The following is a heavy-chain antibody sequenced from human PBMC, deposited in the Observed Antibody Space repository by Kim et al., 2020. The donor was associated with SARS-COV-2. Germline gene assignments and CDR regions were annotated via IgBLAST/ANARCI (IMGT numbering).Heavy chain of an antibody. CDR2: ISSSSSYT. V-gene: IGHV3-11*03. D-gene: IGHD3-16*02. Sequence: GGSLRLSCAASGFTFSDYYMSWIRQAPGKGLELVSYISSSSSYTNYADSVKGRCTISRDNAKNSLYLQMNSLRAEDTAVYYCASVGYDYVWGSYRDYYSYYGMDVWGQGTTVTVSS. CDR1: GFTFSDYY. J-gene: IGHJ6*02. CDR3: ASVGYDYVWGSYRDYYSYYGMDV.